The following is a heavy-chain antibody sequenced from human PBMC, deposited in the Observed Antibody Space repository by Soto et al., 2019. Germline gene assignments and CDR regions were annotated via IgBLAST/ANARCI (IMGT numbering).Heavy chain of an antibody. J-gene: IGHJ4*02. CDR3: ARYYYDSSGLDY. CDR1: CGSISSYY. Sequence: PSETLSLTCTVSCGSISSYYWSWIRQPPGKGLEWIGYIYYSGSTNYNPSLKSRVTISVDTSKNQFSLKLSSVTAADTAVYYCARYYYDSSGLDYWGQGTLVTVSS. D-gene: IGHD3-22*01. CDR2: IYYSGST. V-gene: IGHV4-59*01.